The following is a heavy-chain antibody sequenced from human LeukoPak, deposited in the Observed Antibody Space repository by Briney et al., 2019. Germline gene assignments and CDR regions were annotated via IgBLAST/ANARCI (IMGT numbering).Heavy chain of an antibody. V-gene: IGHV4-4*07. CDR1: GGSISSYY. D-gene: IGHD3-16*02. CDR2: IYTSGST. Sequence: SETLSLTCTVSGGSISSYYWSWIRQPAGKGLEWIGRIYTSGSTNYNPSLKSRVTISVDTSKNQFSLKLSSVTAADTAVYYCARTPSIMITFGGVIDNWFDPWGQGTLVTVSS. CDR3: ARTPSIMITFGGVIDNWFDP. J-gene: IGHJ5*02.